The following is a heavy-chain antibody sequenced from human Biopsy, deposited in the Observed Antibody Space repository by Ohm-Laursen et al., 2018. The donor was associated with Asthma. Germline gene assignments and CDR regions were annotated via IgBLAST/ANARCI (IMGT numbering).Heavy chain of an antibody. J-gene: IGHJ6*02. Sequence: SSVKVSCKTSGYIFATNAMHWVRQAPGQRPEWMGWFNPGNGNAKVSEKFQGRVSITRDTSATTAYLEVSSLTSEDTAVYYCARSAETYSGFDSNYYGMDVWGQGTRVTASS. V-gene: IGHV1-3*01. CDR1: GYIFATNA. CDR3: ARSAETYSGFDSNYYGMDV. D-gene: IGHD5-12*01. CDR2: FNPGNGNA.